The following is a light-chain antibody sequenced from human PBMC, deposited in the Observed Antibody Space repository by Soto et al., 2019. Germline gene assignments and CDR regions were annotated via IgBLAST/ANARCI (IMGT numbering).Light chain of an antibody. CDR2: GAS. CDR3: QQYYNWPRT. V-gene: IGKV3-15*01. CDR1: QSVSSN. Sequence: EIVMTQAPATLSVSPGERASLSGRASQSVSSNLAWYQQKPGQAPRLLIYGASTRATGIPARFTGSGSGTEFTLIISSLQSEDFAVYYCQQYYNWPRTFGQGTKVDIK. J-gene: IGKJ1*01.